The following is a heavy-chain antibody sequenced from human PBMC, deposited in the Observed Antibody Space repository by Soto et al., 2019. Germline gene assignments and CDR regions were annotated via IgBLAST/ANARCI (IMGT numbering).Heavy chain of an antibody. Sequence: PSETLSLTCTVSGGSISSYYWSWIRQPPGKGLEWIGYIYYSGSTNYNPSLKSRVTISVDTSKNQFSLKLSSVTAADTAVYYCARNNWSGYYPDYRGQGTLVTVSS. CDR1: GGSISSYY. V-gene: IGHV4-59*01. D-gene: IGHD3-3*01. CDR3: ARNNWSGYYPDY. J-gene: IGHJ4*02. CDR2: IYYSGST.